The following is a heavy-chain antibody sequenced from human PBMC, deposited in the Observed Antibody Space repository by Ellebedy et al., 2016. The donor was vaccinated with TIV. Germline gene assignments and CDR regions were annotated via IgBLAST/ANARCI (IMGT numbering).Heavy chain of an antibody. CDR2: IYWDDDK. D-gene: IGHD3-10*01. Sequence: SGPTLVKPPPPLTLTCTFPGFSLSTSGVGVGWIRQPPGKALEWLALIYWDDDKRYSPSLKSRLTITKDTFKNQVVLTMTNMDPVDTATYYCAHTITMVRGVITYHYYGMDVWGQGTTVTVSS. V-gene: IGHV2-5*02. CDR3: AHTITMVRGVITYHYYGMDV. CDR1: GFSLSTSGVG. J-gene: IGHJ6*02.